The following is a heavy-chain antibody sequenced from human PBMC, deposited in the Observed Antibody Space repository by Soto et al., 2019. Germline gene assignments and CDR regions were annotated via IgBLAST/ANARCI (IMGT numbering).Heavy chain of an antibody. D-gene: IGHD6-13*01. J-gene: IGHJ6*02. CDR1: GYSISSSNW. Sequence: SETLSLTCAVSGYSISSSNWWGWIRQPPGKGLEWIGYIYYSGTTYYNPSLKSRVTMSVDTSKNQFSLKLTSVTAVDTAVYYCARAPGHLNRYSSSWYYYYYGMDVWGQGTTVTVS. CDR2: IYYSGTT. CDR3: ARAPGHLNRYSSSWYYYYYGMDV. V-gene: IGHV4-28*03.